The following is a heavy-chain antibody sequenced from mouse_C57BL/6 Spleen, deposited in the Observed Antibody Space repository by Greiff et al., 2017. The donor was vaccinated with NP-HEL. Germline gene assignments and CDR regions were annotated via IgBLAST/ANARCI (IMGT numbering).Heavy chain of an antibody. CDR3: AREDGPPFAY. J-gene: IGHJ3*01. Sequence: EVHLVESGGGLVKPGGSLKLSCAASGFTFSSYAMSWVRQTPEKRLEWVATISDGGSYTYYPDNVKGRFTISRDNAKNNLYLQMSHLKSEDTAMYYCAREDGPPFAYWGQGTLVTVSA. V-gene: IGHV5-4*01. D-gene: IGHD2-3*01. CDR2: ISDGGSYT. CDR1: GFTFSSYA.